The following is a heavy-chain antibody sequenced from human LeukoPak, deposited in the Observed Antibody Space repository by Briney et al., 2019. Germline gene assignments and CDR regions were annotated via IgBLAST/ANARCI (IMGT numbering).Heavy chain of an antibody. V-gene: IGHV4-59*11. J-gene: IGHJ4*02. CDR2: IYYSGST. D-gene: IGHD3-3*01. CDR1: GGSIRSHY. Sequence: SETLPLTCTVSGGSIRSHYWSWIRQPPGKGLEWIGYIYYSGSTNYNPSLKSRVTISVDTSKNQFSLKLSSVTAADTAVYYCARGFTYYDFWSGAALFDYWGQGTLVTVSS. CDR3: ARGFTYYDFWSGAALFDY.